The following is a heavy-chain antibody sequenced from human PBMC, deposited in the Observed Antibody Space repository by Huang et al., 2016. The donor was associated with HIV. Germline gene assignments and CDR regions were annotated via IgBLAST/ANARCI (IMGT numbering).Heavy chain of an antibody. Sequence: QVQLRESGPGLVKASETLSLDCSVSGGSINSHLWSWIRRSPGEGLEGVWTVSDRVTFNYNPLFGGRVTMSIDMSKSRFSIHLTSVTAADTAMYYCSRDISVTAKSGSYYGGIFYLWGQGTRVMVSS. J-gene: IGHJ3*01. CDR1: GGSINSHL. V-gene: IGHV4-59*11. CDR3: SRDISVTAKSGSYYGGIFYL. D-gene: IGHD3-10*01. CDR2: VSDRVTF.